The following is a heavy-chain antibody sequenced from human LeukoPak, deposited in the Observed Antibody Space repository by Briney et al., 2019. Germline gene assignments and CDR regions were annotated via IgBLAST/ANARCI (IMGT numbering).Heavy chain of an antibody. D-gene: IGHD3-3*01. CDR1: GGTFSSYA. J-gene: IGHJ4*02. V-gene: IGHV1-24*01. CDR2: FDPEDGET. CDR3: ATDRVVAQESYFDY. Sequence: ASVKVSCKASGGTFSSYAISWVRQAPGKGLEWMGGFDPEDGETIYAQKFQGRVTMTEDTSTDTAYMELSSLRSEDTAVYYCATDRVVAQESYFDYWGQGTLVTVSS.